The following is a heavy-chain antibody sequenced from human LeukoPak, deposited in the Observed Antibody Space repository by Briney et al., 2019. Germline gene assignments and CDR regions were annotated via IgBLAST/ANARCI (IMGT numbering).Heavy chain of an antibody. CDR2: ISSSGSTI. Sequence: GGSLRLSCAASGFTFSDYYMSWIRQAPGKRREWVSYISSSGSTIYYADSVKGRFTISRDNAKTSLYLQMNSLRAEDTAVYYCARWSQAPGYYYGMDVWGQGTTVTVSS. CDR3: ARWSQAPGYYYGMDV. CDR1: GFTFSDYY. J-gene: IGHJ6*02. V-gene: IGHV3-11*01.